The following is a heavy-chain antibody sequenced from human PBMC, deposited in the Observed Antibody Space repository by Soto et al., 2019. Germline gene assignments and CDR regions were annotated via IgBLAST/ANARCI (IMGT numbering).Heavy chain of an antibody. V-gene: IGHV1-3*01. CDR3: ARVRMLWYGELSH. CDR1: GYTFMTYA. CDR2: INPGNGNT. J-gene: IGHJ4*02. D-gene: IGHD3-10*01. Sequence: QVQLVQSGAEVKKPGASVKISCKTSGYTFMTYALHWVRQAPGQRPEWMGWINPGNGNTEYSQKLQGRVTITRDTSARPVFMEVANMTSEDPAVYYCARVRMLWYGELSHWGQGTQVIVTA.